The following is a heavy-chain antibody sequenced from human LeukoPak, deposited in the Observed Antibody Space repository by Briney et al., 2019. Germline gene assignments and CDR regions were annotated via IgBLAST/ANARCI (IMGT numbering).Heavy chain of an antibody. CDR1: GYNFSIYW. Sequence: GESLKISCKGSGYNFSIYWIAWVRQMPGKGLEYMGVIYPGDSDTRYSPSFQGQVTISADKSISTAYLQWSSLKASDTAMYYCARHGPLAGYDSSGYYFDYWGQGTLVTVSS. CDR2: IYPGDSDT. D-gene: IGHD3-22*01. J-gene: IGHJ4*02. CDR3: ARHGPLAGYDSSGYYFDY. V-gene: IGHV5-51*01.